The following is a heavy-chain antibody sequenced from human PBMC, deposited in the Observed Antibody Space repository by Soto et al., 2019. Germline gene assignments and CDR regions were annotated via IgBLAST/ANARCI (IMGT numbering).Heavy chain of an antibody. V-gene: IGHV4-59*01. Sequence: PSETLSLTCTVSSGSIRSYYWSWIRQSPGKGLEWIGYIFYSGNTNYNPSLKSRVTISLDTSRNQFSLNLSSVTAADTAVYYCASVYCSGDACSIDSWGQGTLVTVSS. CDR1: SGSIRSYY. CDR3: ASVYCSGDACSIDS. CDR2: IFYSGNT. J-gene: IGHJ5*01. D-gene: IGHD2-15*01.